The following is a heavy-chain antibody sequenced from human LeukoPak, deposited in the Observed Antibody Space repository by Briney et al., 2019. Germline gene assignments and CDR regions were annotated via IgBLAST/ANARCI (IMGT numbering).Heavy chain of an antibody. CDR1: GFTFSSYW. CDR3: ARDLPDRPYRPIVVVVAATYTFDY. D-gene: IGHD2-15*01. CDR2: INSDGSST. V-gene: IGHV3-74*01. J-gene: IGHJ4*02. Sequence: GGSLRLSCAASGFTFSSYWMHWVRQAPGKGLVWVSRINSDGSSTSYADSVKGRFTISRDNSKNTLYLQMNSLRAEDTAVYYCARDLPDRPYRPIVVVVAATYTFDYWGQGTLVTVSS.